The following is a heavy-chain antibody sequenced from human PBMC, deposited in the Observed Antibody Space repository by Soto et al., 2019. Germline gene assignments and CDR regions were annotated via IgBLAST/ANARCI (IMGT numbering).Heavy chain of an antibody. V-gene: IGHV1-69*13. CDR1: GGTFSSYA. CDR2: IIPIFGTA. D-gene: IGHD6-13*01. J-gene: IGHJ5*02. CDR3: ASSGYSSSWYVRDWFDP. Sequence: GASVKVSCKASGGTFSSYAISWVRQAPGQGLEWMGGIIPIFGTANYAQKFQGRVTITADESTSTAYMELSSLRSEDTAVYYCASSGYSSSWYVRDWFDPWGQGTLVTV.